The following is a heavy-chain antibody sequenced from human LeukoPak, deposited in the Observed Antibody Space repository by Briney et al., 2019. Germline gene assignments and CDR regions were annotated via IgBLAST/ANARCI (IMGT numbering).Heavy chain of an antibody. CDR2: ISSSVSTI. D-gene: IGHD1-26*01. V-gene: IGHV3-48*03. CDR1: IFTLSIYE. J-gene: IGHJ4*02. CDR3: ARERVVGAISLFLFDY. Sequence: GGSLRLSCAASIFTLSIYEINWVRQAPGEGVGWVSYISSSVSTIYYADSVKGRFTISRDNAKNSLYLQMSSGRAEERDVYCCARERVVGAISLFLFDYWGQGTVVTV.